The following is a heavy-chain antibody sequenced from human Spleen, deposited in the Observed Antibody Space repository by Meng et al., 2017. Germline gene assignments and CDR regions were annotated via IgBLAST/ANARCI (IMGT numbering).Heavy chain of an antibody. J-gene: IGHJ4*02. CDR2: INHSGST. V-gene: IGHV4-34*01. CDR1: GGSFIDYY. D-gene: IGHD4-11*01. Sequence: QEQLQQWRAGLLKPSENLSLTCVVSGGSFIDYYWILIRQPPGKGLEWIGEINHSGSTNYNPSLESRATISVDTSQNNLSLKLSSVTAADSAVYYCARGPTTMAHDFDYWGQGTLVTVSS. CDR3: ARGPTTMAHDFDY.